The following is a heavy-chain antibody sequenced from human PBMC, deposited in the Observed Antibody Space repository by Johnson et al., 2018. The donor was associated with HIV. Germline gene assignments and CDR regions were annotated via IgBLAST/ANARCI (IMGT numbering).Heavy chain of an antibody. CDR2: ISYDGSNK. J-gene: IGHJ3*02. Sequence: QVQLVESGGGVVQPGRSLRLSCAASGFTFSSYGMHWVRQAPGKGLEWVAVISYDGSNKYYADSVKGRFTISRYNSKNTLYLQMNSLRAEDTAVYYCARESVIGAFDIWGQGTMVTVSS. CDR1: GFTFSSYG. V-gene: IGHV3-30*19. CDR3: ARESVIGAFDI. D-gene: IGHD2-21*01.